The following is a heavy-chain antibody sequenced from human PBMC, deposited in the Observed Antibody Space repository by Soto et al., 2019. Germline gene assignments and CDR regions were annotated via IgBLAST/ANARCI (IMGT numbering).Heavy chain of an antibody. Sequence: ASVKVSCKASGYIFTRCSMHWVRQAPGRGLEWMGYINGGNGYTRYSQKLQGRVTFTRDTSANTVYMEMSSLTYEDTAVYYCARDQWKDMDVCGQGTTVTVSS. D-gene: IGHD1-1*01. CDR3: ARDQWKDMDV. CDR1: GYIFTRCS. V-gene: IGHV1-3*01. J-gene: IGHJ6*02. CDR2: INGGNGYT.